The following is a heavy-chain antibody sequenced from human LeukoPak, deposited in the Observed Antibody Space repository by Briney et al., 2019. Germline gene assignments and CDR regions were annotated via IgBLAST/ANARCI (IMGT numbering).Heavy chain of an antibody. V-gene: IGHV4-34*01. J-gene: IGHJ6*03. Sequence: SETPSLTCAVYGGSFSGYYWSWIRQPPGKGLEWIGEINHSGSTNYNPSLKSRVTISVDTSKNQFSLKLSSVTAADTAVYYCARGGSGSYRYYYYYMDVWGKGTTVTISS. D-gene: IGHD3-10*01. CDR2: INHSGST. CDR1: GGSFSGYY. CDR3: ARGGSGSYRYYYYYMDV.